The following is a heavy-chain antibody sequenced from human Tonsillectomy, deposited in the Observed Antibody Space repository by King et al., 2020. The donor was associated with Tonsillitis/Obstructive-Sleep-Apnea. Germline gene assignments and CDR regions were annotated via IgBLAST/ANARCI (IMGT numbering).Heavy chain of an antibody. V-gene: IGHV3-48*03. Sequence: VQLVESGGGLVQPGGSLRLSCAASGFTFSSYEMNWVRQAPGKGLEWVSYISSSCSTIYYADSVKGRFTISRDNAKNSLYLQMNSLRAEDTAVYYCARVKWELLHAFDIWGQGTMVTVSS. CDR1: GFTFSSYE. CDR3: ARVKWELLHAFDI. CDR2: ISSSCSTI. D-gene: IGHD1-26*01. J-gene: IGHJ3*02.